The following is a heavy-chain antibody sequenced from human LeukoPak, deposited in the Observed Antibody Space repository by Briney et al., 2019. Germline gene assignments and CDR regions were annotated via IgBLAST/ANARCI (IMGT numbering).Heavy chain of an antibody. Sequence: GGSLRLSCAASGFTFSSYWMSWVRQAPGKGLEWVANIKQDGSEKYHVDSVKGRFTISRDNAKNSLYLQMNSLRAEDTAVYYCARQRTSVLRYFDRGFDYWGQGTLVTVSS. V-gene: IGHV3-7*01. D-gene: IGHD3-9*01. CDR2: IKQDGSEK. J-gene: IGHJ4*02. CDR3: ARQRTSVLRYFDRGFDY. CDR1: GFTFSSYW.